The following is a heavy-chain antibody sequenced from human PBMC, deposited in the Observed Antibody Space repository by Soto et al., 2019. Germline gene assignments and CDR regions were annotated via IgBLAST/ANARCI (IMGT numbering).Heavy chain of an antibody. CDR2: ISGSGENT. J-gene: IGHJ4*02. CDR3: AKPLGSESYLPFDY. D-gene: IGHD3-10*01. V-gene: IGHV3-23*01. CDR1: GFTFSIYG. Sequence: EVQLLESGGGLVQPGGSLRLSCAASGFTFSIYGLSWVRQAPGKGLEWVSAISGSGENTYYADSVKGRFTISRDNPKNTLYLQMNSLRAEDTAVYYCAKPLGSESYLPFDYRGQGTLVTVSS.